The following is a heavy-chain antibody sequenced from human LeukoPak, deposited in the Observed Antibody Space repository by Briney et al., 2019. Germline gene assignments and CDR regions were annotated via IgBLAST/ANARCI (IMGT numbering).Heavy chain of an antibody. D-gene: IGHD6-6*01. Sequence: GGSLRLSCAASGFTFSDYYMSWIRQAPGKGLEWVSYISTGSNYENYTDSVNGRFSISRDNAKNSLYLQMNSLRDEDTAVYYCAKDRDIAARYYYGMDVWGQGTTVTVSS. CDR2: ISTGSNYE. J-gene: IGHJ6*02. CDR1: GFTFSDYY. V-gene: IGHV3-11*06. CDR3: AKDRDIAARYYYGMDV.